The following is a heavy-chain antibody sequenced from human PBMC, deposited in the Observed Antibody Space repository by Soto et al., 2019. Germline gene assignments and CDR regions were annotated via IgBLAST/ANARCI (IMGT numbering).Heavy chain of an antibody. J-gene: IGHJ3*02. CDR2: ISAYNGNT. Sequence: ASVKVSCKASGYTFTSYGISWVRQAPGQGLEWMGWISAYNGNTNYAQKLQGRVTMTTDTSTSTAYMELRSLRSDDTAVYYCARSGFRVVRFLVWLAFDIWGQGTMVTVSS. V-gene: IGHV1-18*01. D-gene: IGHD3-3*01. CDR1: GYTFTSYG. CDR3: ARSGFRVVRFLVWLAFDI.